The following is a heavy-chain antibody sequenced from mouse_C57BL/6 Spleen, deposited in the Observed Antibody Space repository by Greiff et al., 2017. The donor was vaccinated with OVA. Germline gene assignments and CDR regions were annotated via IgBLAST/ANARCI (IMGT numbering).Heavy chain of an antibody. D-gene: IGHD1-1*01. CDR2: IFPGSGST. V-gene: IGHV1-75*01. Sequence: SGYTFTDYYITWVKQRPGQGLEWIGWIFPGSGSTYYNEKFKGKATLTVDKSSSTAYMLLSSLTSEDSSVYFCARGGFYYGSSYWYFDVWGTGTTVTVSS. CDR3: ARGGFYYGSSYWYFDV. J-gene: IGHJ1*03. CDR1: GYTFTDYY.